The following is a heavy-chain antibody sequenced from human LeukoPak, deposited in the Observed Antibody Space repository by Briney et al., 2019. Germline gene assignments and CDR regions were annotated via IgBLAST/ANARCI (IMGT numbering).Heavy chain of an antibody. D-gene: IGHD1-14*01. V-gene: IGHV3-23*01. CDR3: AKVPDYYYYYIDV. Sequence: PGGSLRLSCAASGFTFSSYAMSWVRQAPGKGLEWVSAISGSGGSTYYADSVKGRFTITRDNFKDTLSLQMNSLRAEDTAVYYCAKVPDYYYYYIDVWGKGTTVTVSS. CDR2: ISGSGGST. J-gene: IGHJ6*03. CDR1: GFTFSSYA.